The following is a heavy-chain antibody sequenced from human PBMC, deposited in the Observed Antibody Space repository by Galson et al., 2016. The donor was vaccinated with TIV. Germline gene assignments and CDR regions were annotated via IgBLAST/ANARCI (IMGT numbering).Heavy chain of an antibody. CDR2: ILPISATT. V-gene: IGHV1-69*05. Sequence: SVKVSCKASGGTFTNYAINWVRQPPGQGLEWMGGILPISATTNYAQKFQGRVTITTDQFTSTVYLELSSLRSGDTAVYFCARDIPCGGNCYFFDDWGQGTLVTVSS. CDR1: GGTFTNYA. J-gene: IGHJ4*02. CDR3: ARDIPCGGNCYFFDD. D-gene: IGHD2-21*01.